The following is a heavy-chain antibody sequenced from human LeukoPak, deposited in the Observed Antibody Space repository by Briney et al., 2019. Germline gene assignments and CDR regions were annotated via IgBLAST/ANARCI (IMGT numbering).Heavy chain of an antibody. Sequence: GGSLRLSCAASGFIFGDYYMSWIRQAPGKGLEWVSYISSSSSYTNYADSVKGRFTISRDNAKNSLYLQMNSLRAEDTAVYYCARSPDYYDSSGYYPDAFDIWGQGTMVTVSS. CDR3: ARSPDYYDSSGYYPDAFDI. J-gene: IGHJ3*02. D-gene: IGHD3-22*01. CDR2: ISSSSSYT. V-gene: IGHV3-11*03. CDR1: GFIFGDYY.